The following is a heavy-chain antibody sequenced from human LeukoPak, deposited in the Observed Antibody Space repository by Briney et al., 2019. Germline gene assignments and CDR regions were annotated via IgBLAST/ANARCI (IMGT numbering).Heavy chain of an antibody. V-gene: IGHV1-69*05. D-gene: IGHD3-9*01. CDR3: ARDRIPLLRYFDWLLDY. CDR1: GYTFTSYG. Sequence: SVKVSCKASGYTFTSYGITWVRQAPGQGLEWMGRIIPIFGTANYAQKFQGRVTITTDESTSTAYMELSSLRSEDTAVYYCARDRIPLLRYFDWLLDYWGQGTLVTVSS. CDR2: IIPIFGTA. J-gene: IGHJ4*02.